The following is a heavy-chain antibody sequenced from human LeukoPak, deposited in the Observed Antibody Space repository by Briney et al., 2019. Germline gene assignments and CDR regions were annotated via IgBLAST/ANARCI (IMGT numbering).Heavy chain of an antibody. D-gene: IGHD3-22*01. CDR2: INPNSGGT. V-gene: IGHV1-2*02. CDR1: GYTFTGYY. Sequence: ASVKVSCKASGYTFTGYYMHWVRQAPGHGLEWMGWINPNSGGTNYAQKFQGRVTMTRDTSISTAYMELSRLRSDDTAVYYCATYYDSSGYYYGHFQHWGQGTLVTVSS. J-gene: IGHJ1*01. CDR3: ATYYDSSGYYYGHFQH.